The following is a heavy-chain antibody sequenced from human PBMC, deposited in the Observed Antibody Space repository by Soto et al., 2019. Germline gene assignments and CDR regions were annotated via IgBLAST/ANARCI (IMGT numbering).Heavy chain of an antibody. D-gene: IGHD6-6*01. V-gene: IGHV3-43*01. J-gene: IGHJ4*02. CDR1: GFTFDDYT. Sequence: GGSLRLSCAASGFTFDDYTMHWVRQAPGKGLEWVSLISWDGGSTYYADSVKGRFTISRDNSKNSLYLQMNSLRTEDTALYYCATGREYSSSYFDYWGQGTLVTVSS. CDR2: ISWDGGST. CDR3: ATGREYSSSYFDY.